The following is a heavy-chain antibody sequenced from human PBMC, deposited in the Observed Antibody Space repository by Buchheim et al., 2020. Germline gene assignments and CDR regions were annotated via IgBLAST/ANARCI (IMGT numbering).Heavy chain of an antibody. CDR2: IIPIFGTA. CDR1: RGTFSSYA. CDR3: ARVGSSGYYALDLSFDY. V-gene: IGHV1-69*06. Sequence: QVQLVQSGAEVKKPGSSVKVSCKASRGTFSSYAISWVRQAPGQGLEWMGGIIPIFGTANYAQKFQGRVTITADKSTSTAYMELSSLRSEDTAVYYCARVGSSGYYALDLSFDYWGQGTL. J-gene: IGHJ4*02. D-gene: IGHD3-22*01.